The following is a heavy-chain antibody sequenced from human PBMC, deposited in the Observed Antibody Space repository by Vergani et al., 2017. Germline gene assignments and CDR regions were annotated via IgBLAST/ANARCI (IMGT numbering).Heavy chain of an antibody. D-gene: IGHD2-15*01. J-gene: IGHJ2*01. Sequence: QVQLVQSGAEVKKPGASVKVSCKASGYTFTSYGISWVRQAPGKGLEWRGGFDPEDGEKIYAQKFQGRVTMTEDTSTDTAYMELSSLRSEDTAVYYCATDAKYCSGGSCYSGLGYFDLWGRGTLVTVSS. V-gene: IGHV1-24*01. CDR3: ATDAKYCSGGSCYSGLGYFDL. CDR1: GYTFTSYG. CDR2: FDPEDGEK.